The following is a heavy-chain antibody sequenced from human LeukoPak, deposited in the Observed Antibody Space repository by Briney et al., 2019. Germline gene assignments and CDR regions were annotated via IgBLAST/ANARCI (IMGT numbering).Heavy chain of an antibody. V-gene: IGHV3-48*03. Sequence: GGSLRLSCAASGFTFSSYEMNWVRQAPGEGLEWVSYISSSGSTIYYADSVKGRFTISRDNAKNSLYLQMNSLRAEDTAVYYCAALSITMVRGVSFDPWGQGTLVTVSS. CDR3: AALSITMVRGVSFDP. J-gene: IGHJ5*02. D-gene: IGHD3-10*01. CDR2: ISSSGSTI. CDR1: GFTFSSYE.